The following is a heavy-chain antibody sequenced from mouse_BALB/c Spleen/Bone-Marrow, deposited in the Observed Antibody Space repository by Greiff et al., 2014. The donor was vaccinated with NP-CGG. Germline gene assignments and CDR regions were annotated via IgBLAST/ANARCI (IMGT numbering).Heavy chain of an antibody. CDR2: ISTYYGDA. V-gene: IGHV1S137*01. CDR1: GYTFTDYA. J-gene: IGHJ4*01. Sequence: VQLQQSGAELVRPGASVKISCKGSGYTFTDYAMHWVKQSHAKSLEWIGVISTYYGDASYNQKFKGKATMTVDKSSSTAYMELARLTAEDSAIYCCARDAMDYWGQGTSVTVSS. CDR3: ARDAMDY.